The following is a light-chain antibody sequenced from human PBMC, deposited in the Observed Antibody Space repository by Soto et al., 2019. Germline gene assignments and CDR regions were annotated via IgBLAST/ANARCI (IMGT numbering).Light chain of an antibody. Sequence: DRPMTQAPSPPSASLGERVTNTCRASQSISSWLAWYQQKPGKAPKLLIYDVSSLESGVPSRFSGSGSGTEFTLTISSLQPDDFATYYCQQYNSYRAFGQGTRLEIK. CDR1: QSISSW. V-gene: IGKV1-5*01. CDR3: QQYNSYRA. CDR2: DVS. J-gene: IGKJ5*01.